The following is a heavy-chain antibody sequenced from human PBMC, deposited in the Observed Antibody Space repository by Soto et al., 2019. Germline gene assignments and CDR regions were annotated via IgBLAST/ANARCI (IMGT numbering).Heavy chain of an antibody. CDR3: ARVQGSSFDFDI. Sequence: QVQLQESGPGLVKPSQTLSLTCTVSGGSISSGDYYWSWIRQHPGKGLEWIGYIYYSGSTYYNPSLRSRVTISVDTPQHQFALNLSSGTAADTAGYHCARVQGSSFDFDIWGQGTLVTVSS. CDR2: IYYSGST. CDR1: GGSISSGDYY. J-gene: IGHJ3*02. V-gene: IGHV4-31*03. D-gene: IGHD6-6*01.